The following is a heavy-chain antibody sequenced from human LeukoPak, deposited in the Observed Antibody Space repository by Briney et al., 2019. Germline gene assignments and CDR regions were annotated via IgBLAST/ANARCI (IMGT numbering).Heavy chain of an antibody. CDR2: IHTSGST. CDR1: GGSISSYF. J-gene: IGHJ4*02. D-gene: IGHD1-14*01. V-gene: IGHV4-4*07. Sequence: SETLSLTCTVSGGSISSYFCSWIRQPAGKGLEWIGRIHTSGSTNYNSSLKSRVTMSVDTSKNQFSLNLSSVTAADTAVYYCAREPRPDGVDNSGEGTLVTVSS. CDR3: AREPRPDGVDN.